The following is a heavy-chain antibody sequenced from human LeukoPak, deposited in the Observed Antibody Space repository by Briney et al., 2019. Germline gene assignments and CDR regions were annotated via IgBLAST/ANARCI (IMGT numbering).Heavy chain of an antibody. CDR2: ISGSGGST. J-gene: IGHJ4*02. CDR3: AKDRDPYDYGSGSYYNGVFDY. D-gene: IGHD3-10*01. CDR1: GFTFNSYG. Sequence: GGSLRLSCAASGFTFNSYGMSWVRQAPGKGLEWVSAISGSGGSTYYADSVKGRFTISRDNSKNTLYLQMNSLRAEDTAVYYCAKDRDPYDYGSGSYYNGVFDYWGQGTLVTVSS. V-gene: IGHV3-23*01.